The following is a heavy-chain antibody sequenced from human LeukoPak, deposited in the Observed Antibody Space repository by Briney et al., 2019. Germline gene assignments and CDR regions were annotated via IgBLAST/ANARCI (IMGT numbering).Heavy chain of an antibody. D-gene: IGHD3-3*01. CDR3: ARHRGVATFDY. CDR2: IDPRDSYT. V-gene: IGHV5-10-1*01. J-gene: IGHJ4*02. CDR1: GYSFTSYW. Sequence: GESLKISCQGSGYSFTSYWISWVRQMPGKGLAWMGKIDPRDSYTNYSPSFQGHVTISADKSINTAYLQWSSLKASDTAMYYCARHRGVATFDYWGQGILVTVSS.